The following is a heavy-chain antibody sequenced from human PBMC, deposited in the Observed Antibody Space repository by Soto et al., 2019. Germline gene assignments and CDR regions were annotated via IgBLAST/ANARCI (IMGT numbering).Heavy chain of an antibody. D-gene: IGHD1-26*01. J-gene: IGHJ4*02. CDR3: ARDQNGSPHFDY. CDR2: IFHSGST. V-gene: IGHV4-59*01. CDR1: GASISSYY. Sequence: SETLSLTCTVSGASISSYYWSWIRQPPGKGLEWVGFIFHSGSTNCNPSLKSRVTFSVDTSKNQFSLKLTSVTAADTAVYYCARDQNGSPHFDYWGQRILVTVSS.